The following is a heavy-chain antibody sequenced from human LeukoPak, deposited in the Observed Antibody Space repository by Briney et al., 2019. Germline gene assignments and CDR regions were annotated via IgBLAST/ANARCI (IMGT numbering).Heavy chain of an antibody. J-gene: IGHJ2*01. D-gene: IGHD6-25*01. CDR1: GFTFNNYN. V-gene: IGHV3-21*01. Sequence: GGSLRLSCAASGFTFNNYNMNWVRQAPGRALEWVSSITSSGTYIFYADSVKGRFTISRDNAKNTLYLQMNSLTAEDTAVYYCARGPPWYFDLWGRGTLVTVSS. CDR3: ARGPPWYFDL. CDR2: ITSSGTYI.